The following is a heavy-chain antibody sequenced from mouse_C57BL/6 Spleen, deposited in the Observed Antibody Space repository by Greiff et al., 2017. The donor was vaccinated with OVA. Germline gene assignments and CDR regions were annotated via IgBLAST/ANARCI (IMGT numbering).Heavy chain of an antibody. V-gene: IGHV1-22*01. CDR3: ARGLLRYTLYAMDY. Sequence: EVKLQQSGTELVKPGASVKMSCKASGYTFTDYNMHWVKQSHGKSLEWIGYINPNNGGTSYNQKFKGKATLTVNKSSSTAYMELRSLTSEDSAVYYCARGLLRYTLYAMDYWGQGTSVTVSS. CDR1: GYTFTDYN. D-gene: IGHD2-14*01. J-gene: IGHJ4*01. CDR2: INPNNGGT.